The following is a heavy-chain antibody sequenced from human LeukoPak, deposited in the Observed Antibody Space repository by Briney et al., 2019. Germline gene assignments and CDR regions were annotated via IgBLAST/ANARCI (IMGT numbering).Heavy chain of an antibody. D-gene: IGHD6-6*01. Sequence: ASVKVSCKASGDTFSNYYIHWLRHGPRQGPERVGWINLNSGGANYAQKFQGRVTLTRDTSISTAYLVLSSLRSDDTSIYYCAKIRLGRLDPWGQGTLVTVSS. CDR2: INLNSGGA. V-gene: IGHV1-2*02. J-gene: IGHJ5*02. CDR3: AKIRLGRLDP. CDR1: GDTFSNYY.